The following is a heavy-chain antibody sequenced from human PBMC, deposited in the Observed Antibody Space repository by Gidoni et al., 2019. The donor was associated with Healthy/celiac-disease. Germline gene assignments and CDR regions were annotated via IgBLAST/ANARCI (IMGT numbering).Heavy chain of an antibody. V-gene: IGHV3-23*04. CDR3: AKVVVGAHAFDI. Sequence: EVHLVESGGGLVQPGGSLRPSCAASAFTFSSYAMSWVRQAPGKGLEWVSAISGSGGSTYYADSVKGRFTISRDNSKNTLYLQMNSLRAEDTAVYYCAKVVVGAHAFDIWGQGTMVTVSS. D-gene: IGHD1-26*01. J-gene: IGHJ3*02. CDR1: AFTFSSYA. CDR2: ISGSGGST.